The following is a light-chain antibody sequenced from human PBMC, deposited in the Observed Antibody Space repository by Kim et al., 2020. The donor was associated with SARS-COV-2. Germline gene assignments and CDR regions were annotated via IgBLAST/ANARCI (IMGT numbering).Light chain of an antibody. CDR3: QSYDSSLSGHVV. Sequence: VTISCTGSSSNIGAGYDVHWYQQLPGTAPKLLIYGNSNRPSGVPDRFSGSKSCTSASLAITGLQAEDEADYYCQSYDSSLSGHVVFGGGTQLTVL. V-gene: IGLV1-40*01. CDR2: GNS. CDR1: SSNIGAGYD. J-gene: IGLJ2*01.